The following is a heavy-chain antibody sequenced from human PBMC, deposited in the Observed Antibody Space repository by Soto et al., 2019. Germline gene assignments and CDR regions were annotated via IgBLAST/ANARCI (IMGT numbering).Heavy chain of an antibody. CDR3: GRGKHNGYRFGTRNFLYYGLDV. V-gene: IGHV4-34*01. CDR2: VHRSGSA. Sequence: SETLSLTCAAFSACLGDHYWTWIRQSPGKGLEWIGDVHRSGSADYNPSLKSRLTLFLDTSKNQFSLQLVSVIAADTAVYFCGRGKHNGYRFGTRNFLYYGLDVWGPGTTVTVSS. CDR1: SACLGDHY. D-gene: IGHD5-18*01. J-gene: IGHJ6*02.